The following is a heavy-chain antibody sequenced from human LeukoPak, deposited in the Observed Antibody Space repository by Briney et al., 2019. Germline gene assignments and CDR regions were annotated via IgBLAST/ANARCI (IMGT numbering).Heavy chain of an antibody. D-gene: IGHD3-3*01. CDR1: GYSFNTFG. CDR2: ISAYDGNT. V-gene: IGHV1-18*01. CDR3: ARGAEYYDFWSGCYQKPDAFDI. Sequence: ASVKVSCKASGYSFNTFGITWVRQAPGQGLEGIGWISAYDGNTNYAERLQGRVTVTTDTSTSTAYMELRSLRSDDTAVYYCARGAEYYDFWSGCYQKPDAFDIWGQGTMVTVSS. J-gene: IGHJ3*02.